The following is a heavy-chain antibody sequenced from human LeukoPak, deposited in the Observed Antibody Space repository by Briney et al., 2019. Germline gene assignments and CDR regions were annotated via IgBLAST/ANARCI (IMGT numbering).Heavy chain of an antibody. Sequence: GGSLRLSCAASGFTLRSYDMSWVRQAPGKGLEWVSGITWNSDDMAYADSVKGRFTISRDNAKNCLYLQMNSLTVEDTALYYCTRLTSWRTGFDYWGQGTLVTVSS. CDR3: TRLTSWRTGFDY. CDR2: ITWNSDDM. D-gene: IGHD1-1*01. V-gene: IGHV3-20*04. CDR1: GFTLRSYD. J-gene: IGHJ4*02.